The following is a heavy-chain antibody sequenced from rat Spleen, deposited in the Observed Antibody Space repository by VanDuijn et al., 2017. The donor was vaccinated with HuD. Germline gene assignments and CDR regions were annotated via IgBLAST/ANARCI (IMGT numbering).Heavy chain of an antibody. CDR3: ARTGFAY. Sequence: EVQLVESGGGLVQPGSPLKLSCVVSGFTFSSSWLNWIRQAPGTGLEWVATMNPDGSSTYYPDTVKGRFVISQDNAKNTGYLQMKNLRSEDTAMYYCARTGFAYWGQGTLVTVSS. J-gene: IGHJ3*01. CDR2: MNPDGSST. V-gene: IGHV5-35*01. CDR1: GFTFSSSW.